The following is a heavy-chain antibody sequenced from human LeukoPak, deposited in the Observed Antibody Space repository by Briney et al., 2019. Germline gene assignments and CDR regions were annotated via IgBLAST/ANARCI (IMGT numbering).Heavy chain of an antibody. CDR2: IYYSGST. CDR1: GGSFSGYY. V-gene: IGHV4-34*01. CDR3: ARVFGIAAAGTVDY. J-gene: IGHJ4*02. D-gene: IGHD6-13*01. Sequence: SETLSLTCAVYGGSFSGYYWSWIRQPPGKGLEWIGSIYYSGSTYYNPSLKSRVTISVDTSKNQFSLKLSSVTAADTAVYYCARVFGIAAAGTVDYWGQGTLVTVSS.